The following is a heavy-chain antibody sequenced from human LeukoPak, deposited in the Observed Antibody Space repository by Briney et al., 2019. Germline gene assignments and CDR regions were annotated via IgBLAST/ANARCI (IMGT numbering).Heavy chain of an antibody. CDR1: GGSISNYY. V-gene: IGHV4-4*07. Sequence: SETLSLTCTVSGGSISNYYWSWIRQPAGKRLEWIGRIYTSGSTNYNPSLKGRVTMSVDTSKNQFSLKLRSVTAADTAVYFCARSFLDYMDVWGKGTTVTVSS. D-gene: IGHD2/OR15-2a*01. CDR3: ARSFLDYMDV. CDR2: IYTSGST. J-gene: IGHJ6*03.